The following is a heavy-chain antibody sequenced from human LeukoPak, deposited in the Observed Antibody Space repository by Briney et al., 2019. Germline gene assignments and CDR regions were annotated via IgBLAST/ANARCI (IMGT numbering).Heavy chain of an antibody. D-gene: IGHD6-13*01. Sequence: SVKVSRKASGGTFSSYAISWERQAPGQGLEWMGGIIPIFGTANYAQKFQGRVTITADESTSTAYMELISLRSEDTAVYYCATADKFSNWYVFDYWGQGTLVTVSS. CDR3: ATADKFSNWYVFDY. CDR1: GGTFSSYA. CDR2: IIPIFGTA. V-gene: IGHV1-69*13. J-gene: IGHJ4*02.